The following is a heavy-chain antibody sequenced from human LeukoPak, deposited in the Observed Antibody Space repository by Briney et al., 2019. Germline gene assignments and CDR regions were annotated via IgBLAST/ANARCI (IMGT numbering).Heavy chain of an antibody. J-gene: IGHJ4*02. Sequence: SGGSLRLSCVASAFTFNDHGMDWVRQAPGKGLEWVGVISDDGRRKDYADSVKGRFTISRDNSKDTLYLQMNSLRAEDTAVYYCAKRPSDYGDYVSYFDYWGQGTLVTVSS. V-gene: IGHV3-30*18. CDR2: ISDDGRRK. CDR1: AFTFNDHG. CDR3: AKRPSDYGDYVSYFDY. D-gene: IGHD4-17*01.